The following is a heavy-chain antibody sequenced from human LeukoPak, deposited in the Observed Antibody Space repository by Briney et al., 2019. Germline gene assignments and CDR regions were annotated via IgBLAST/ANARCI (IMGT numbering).Heavy chain of an antibody. V-gene: IGHV1-69*13. CDR1: GGTFSSYA. CDR3: AGGTYYYDSSGYAFDI. D-gene: IGHD3-22*01. Sequence: SVKVSCKASGGTFSSYAISWVRQAPGQGLEWMGGIIPIFGTANYAQKFQGGVTITADESTSTAYMELSSLRSEDTAVYYCAGGTYYYDSSGYAFDIWGQGTMVTVSS. J-gene: IGHJ3*02. CDR2: IIPIFGTA.